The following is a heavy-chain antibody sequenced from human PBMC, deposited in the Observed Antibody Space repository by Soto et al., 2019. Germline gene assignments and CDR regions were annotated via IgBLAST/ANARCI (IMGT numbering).Heavy chain of an antibody. V-gene: IGHV4-59*01. CDR2: IYYSGST. CDR1: GGSISSYY. D-gene: IGHD3-3*01. CDR3: ARGVLRFLEGPWFDP. J-gene: IGHJ5*02. Sequence: SETLSLTCTVSGGSISSYYWSWIRQPPGKGLEWIGYIYYSGSTNYNPSLESRVTISVDTSKNQFSLKLSSVTAADTAVYYCARGVLRFLEGPWFDPWGQGTLVTVSS.